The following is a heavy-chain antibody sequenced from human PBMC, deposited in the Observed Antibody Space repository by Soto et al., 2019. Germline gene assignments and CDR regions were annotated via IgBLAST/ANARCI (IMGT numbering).Heavy chain of an antibody. V-gene: IGHV3-23*01. CDR1: GFKFSNYA. J-gene: IGHJ4*02. D-gene: IGHD3-16*01. Sequence: GGSLRLSCAASGFKFSNYAMSWVRQAPGKGLEWVSLISATGGGTYYADSVKGRFTISRDNSHNTLYLQVHSLTAEDTAVYYCAKDRRAGGNSAFYFDFWGQGSQITVYS. CDR3: AKDRRAGGNSAFYFDF. CDR2: ISATGGGT.